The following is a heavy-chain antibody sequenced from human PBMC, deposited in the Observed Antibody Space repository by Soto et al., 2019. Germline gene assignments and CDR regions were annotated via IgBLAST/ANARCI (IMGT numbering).Heavy chain of an antibody. CDR1: GYTFAGYY. Sequence: DSLQVSCKASGYTFAGYYMHWVRQAPGQGLEWMGWINPNSGGTNYAQKFQGWVTMTRDTSISTAYMELSRLRSDDTAVYYCATRLWFGEPPPFDDWGQGTLVTVS. V-gene: IGHV1-2*04. CDR3: ATRLWFGEPPPFDD. D-gene: IGHD3-10*01. J-gene: IGHJ4*02. CDR2: INPNSGGT.